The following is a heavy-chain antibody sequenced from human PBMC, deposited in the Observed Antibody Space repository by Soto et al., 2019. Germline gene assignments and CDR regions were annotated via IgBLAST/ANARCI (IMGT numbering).Heavy chain of an antibody. J-gene: IGHJ4*02. Sequence: SVQVSCPASGGTFSRYAISWVRQSPGQGLEWMGGLIPRFGTANYAQKFQGRVTITADESTSTGYMELSSLRSEDKAVYDCARPDDSSGHQFDYWGQGTRVTVSS. CDR2: LIPRFGTA. CDR3: ARPDDSSGHQFDY. V-gene: IGHV1-69*13. CDR1: GGTFSRYA. D-gene: IGHD3-22*01.